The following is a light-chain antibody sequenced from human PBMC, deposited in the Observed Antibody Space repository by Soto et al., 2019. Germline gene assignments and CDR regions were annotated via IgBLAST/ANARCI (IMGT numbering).Light chain of an antibody. V-gene: IGLV1-44*01. CDR2: GND. CDR1: SSNTGSIT. Sequence: QAVVAQPPSASGTPGQRVTISCSGSSSNTGSITVNWYQQLPGTAPKLLIYGNDQRPSGVPDRFSGSKSGTSASLAISGLQSEDEADYYCAAWDDSLNGVVIGGGTKLTVL. CDR3: AAWDDSLNGVV. J-gene: IGLJ2*01.